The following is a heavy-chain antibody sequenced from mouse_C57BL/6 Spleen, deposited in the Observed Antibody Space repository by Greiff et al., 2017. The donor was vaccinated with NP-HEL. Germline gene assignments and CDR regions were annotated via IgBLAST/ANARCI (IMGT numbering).Heavy chain of an antibody. D-gene: IGHD4-1*01. Sequence: LMESGAELVRPGASVTLSCKASGYTFTDYEMHWVKQTPVHGLEWIGAIDPETGGTAYNQKFKGKAILTAGKSSSTAYMELRSLTSEDSAVYYCTRDRWAFDYWGQGTTVTVSS. CDR1: GYTFTDYE. J-gene: IGHJ2*01. V-gene: IGHV1-15*01. CDR3: TRDRWAFDY. CDR2: IDPETGGT.